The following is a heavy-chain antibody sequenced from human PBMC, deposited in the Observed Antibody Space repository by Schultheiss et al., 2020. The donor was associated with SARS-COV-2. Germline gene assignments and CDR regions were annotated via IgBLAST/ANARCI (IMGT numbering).Heavy chain of an antibody. CDR2: IYYSGST. Sequence: SETLSLTCTVSGGSISSYYWSWIRQPPGKGLEWIGYIYYSGSTNYNPSLKSRVTISVDTSKNQFSLKLSSVTAADTAVYYCARGDSSGYYPHFDYWGQGTLVTVSS. CDR1: GGSISSYY. D-gene: IGHD3-22*01. J-gene: IGHJ4*02. V-gene: IGHV4-59*01. CDR3: ARGDSSGYYPHFDY.